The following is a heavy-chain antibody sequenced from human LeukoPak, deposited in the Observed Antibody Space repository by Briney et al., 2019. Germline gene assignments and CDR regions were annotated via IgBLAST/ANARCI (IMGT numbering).Heavy chain of an antibody. CDR2: MNPSSGDT. D-gene: IGHD3-16*01. CDR1: GYTFTAYY. CDR3: ARGTIPVWGSYKYYYYMDV. Sequence: ASVKVSCKASGYTFTAYYMHWVRQAPGQGLEWMGWMNPSSGDTYYTQKFQGRVTMTRDTSISTAYMQLSRLRSDDTAVYYCARGTIPVWGSYKYYYYMDVWGKGTTVTISS. J-gene: IGHJ6*03. V-gene: IGHV1-2*02.